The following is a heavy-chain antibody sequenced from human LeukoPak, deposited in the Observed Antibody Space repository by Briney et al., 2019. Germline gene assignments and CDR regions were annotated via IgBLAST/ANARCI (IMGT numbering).Heavy chain of an antibody. CDR2: IYHSGST. V-gene: IGHV4-4*02. J-gene: IGHJ4*02. CDR3: ARGWQTMVRGVIGLGFDY. Sequence: SETLSLTRAVSGGSISSSNWWSWVRQPPGKGLEWIGEIYHSGSTNYNPSLKSRVTISVDKSKNQFSLKLSSVTAADTAVYYCARGWQTMVRGVIGLGFDYWGQGTLVTVSS. D-gene: IGHD3-10*01. CDR1: GGSISSSNW.